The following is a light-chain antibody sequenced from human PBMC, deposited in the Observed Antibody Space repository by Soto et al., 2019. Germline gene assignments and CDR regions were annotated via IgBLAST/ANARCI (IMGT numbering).Light chain of an antibody. CDR3: GADHGSGSNFVYV. J-gene: IGLJ1*01. Sequence: QPVLTQPPSASASLGASLTLTCTLSSGYSNYKVDWYQQRPGKGPRFVMRVGTGGIVGSKGDGIPDRFSVLGSGLNRYLTIKNIQEEDESDYHCGADHGSGSNFVYVFGTGTKLTVL. V-gene: IGLV9-49*01. CDR1: SGYSNYK. CDR2: VGTGGIVG.